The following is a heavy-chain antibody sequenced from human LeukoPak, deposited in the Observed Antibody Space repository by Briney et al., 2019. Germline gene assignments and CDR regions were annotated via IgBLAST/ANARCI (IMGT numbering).Heavy chain of an antibody. CDR2: ITSGGTT. CDR3: ARDFAGHYYDSSGLSWFDP. J-gene: IGHJ5*02. D-gene: IGHD3-22*01. Sequence: GGSLRLSCAASGFTFSSYAMSWVRQAPGKGLEWVSAITSGGTTYYADSVKGRLTISRDNAKNSLYLQMNSLRAEDTAVYYCARDFAGHYYDSSGLSWFDPWGQGTLVTVSS. V-gene: IGHV3-23*01. CDR1: GFTFSSYA.